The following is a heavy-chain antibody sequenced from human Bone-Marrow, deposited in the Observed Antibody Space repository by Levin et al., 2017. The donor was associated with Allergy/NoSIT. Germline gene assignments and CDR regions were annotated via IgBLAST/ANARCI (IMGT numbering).Heavy chain of an antibody. J-gene: IGHJ5*02. Sequence: SQTLSLTCGVSDDSISSSNWWTWVRQPPGTGLEWIGEIYHSGSTNYNPSLKSRVTISVEKSKHQFSLKLSSVTAADTAVYYCARRNVLAPGEDWFDPWGQGVLVTVSS. CDR2: IYHSGST. D-gene: IGHD7-27*01. V-gene: IGHV4-4*02. CDR1: DDSISSSNW. CDR3: ARRNVLAPGEDWFDP.